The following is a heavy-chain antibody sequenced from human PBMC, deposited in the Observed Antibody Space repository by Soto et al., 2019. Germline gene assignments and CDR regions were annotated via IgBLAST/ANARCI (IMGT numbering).Heavy chain of an antibody. CDR2: IYSSGST. CDR1: GDSISGYY. Sequence: QVRLQESGPGLVKPSETLSLTCTVSGDSISGYYWSWIRQPPGKRPEWLGCIYSSGSTKYNPSLRSRVTLSIDTPWSQFSLRLNSVTAADTAVYYCARARYYGAKNDFWGQGTRVTVSS. J-gene: IGHJ4*02. D-gene: IGHD1-26*01. CDR3: ARARYYGAKNDF. V-gene: IGHV4-59*01.